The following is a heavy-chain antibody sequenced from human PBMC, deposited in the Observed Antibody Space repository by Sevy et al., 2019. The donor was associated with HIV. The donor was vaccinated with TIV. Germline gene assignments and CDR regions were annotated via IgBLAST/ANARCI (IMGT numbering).Heavy chain of an antibody. D-gene: IGHD2-21*02. J-gene: IGHJ4*02. CDR2: ISYSGTNK. CDR3: ARVVVEYCTDDCYHRFDY. Sequence: GGSLRLSCAASGFTFTLYAIHWVHQAPGKGLEWVALISYSGTNKYYADSVKGRFTISRDDSKNTAYLQMNNLRTDDTAVYYCARVVVEYCTDDCYHRFDYWGQGTQVTVSS. V-gene: IGHV3-30-3*01. CDR1: GFTFTLYA.